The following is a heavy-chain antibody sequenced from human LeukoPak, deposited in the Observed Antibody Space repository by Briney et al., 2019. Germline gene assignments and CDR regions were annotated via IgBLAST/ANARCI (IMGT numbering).Heavy chain of an antibody. V-gene: IGHV4-34*01. D-gene: IGHD1-14*01. CDR3: ARGLSNRWIDY. Sequence: PSETLSLTCAVYGGSFSGYYWSWIRQPPGEGLEWIGEINHSGSTNYNPSLKSRVTISVDTSKNQFSLKLSSVTAADTAVYYCARGLSNRWIDYWGQGTLVTVSS. J-gene: IGHJ4*02. CDR2: INHSGST. CDR1: GGSFSGYY.